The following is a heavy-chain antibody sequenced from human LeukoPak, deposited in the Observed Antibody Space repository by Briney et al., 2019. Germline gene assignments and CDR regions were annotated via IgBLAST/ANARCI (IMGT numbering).Heavy chain of an antibody. CDR2: INHSGST. CDR1: GGSFSGYY. V-gene: IGHV4-34*01. Sequence: SETLSLTCAVYGGSFSGYYWSWIRQPPGKGLEWIGEINHSGSTNYNPSLKSRVTISVDTSKNQFSLKLSSVTAADTAVYYCARAHSVRSVVIISRFVYWGQGTLVTVSS. CDR3: ARAHSVRSVVIISRFVY. J-gene: IGHJ4*02. D-gene: IGHD3-3*01.